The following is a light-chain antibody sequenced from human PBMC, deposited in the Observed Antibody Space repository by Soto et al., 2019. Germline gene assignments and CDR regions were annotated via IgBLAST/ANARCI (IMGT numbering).Light chain of an antibody. CDR1: SSDVGGYNY. Sequence: QSALTQPASVSASPGQSITISCTGTSSDVGGYNYVSWYQQHPGKAPKLIIYEVNNRPSWVSNRFSGSKSGNTASLTISGLQPEDEADYYCTSYTSRNTYFFGSGTKVTVL. V-gene: IGLV2-14*01. CDR3: TSYTSRNTYF. J-gene: IGLJ1*01. CDR2: EVN.